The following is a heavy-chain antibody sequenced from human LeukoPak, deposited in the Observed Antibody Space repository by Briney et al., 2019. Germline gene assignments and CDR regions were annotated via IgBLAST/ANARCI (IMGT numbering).Heavy chain of an antibody. J-gene: IGHJ6*02. D-gene: IGHD2-2*01. CDR1: GFTFSCYS. CDR2: ISSSSSYI. CDR3: ARHPVVPAASVPFEQSHTYSNSRVGGYYYYYYGMDV. V-gene: IGHV3-21*01. Sequence: PGGSLRLSCAASGFTFSCYSMNWVRQAPGKGLEWVSSISSSSSYIYYADSVKGRFTISRDNAKNSLYLQMNSLRAEDTAVYYCARHPVVPAASVPFEQSHTYSNSRVGGYYYYYYGMDVWGQGTTVTVSS.